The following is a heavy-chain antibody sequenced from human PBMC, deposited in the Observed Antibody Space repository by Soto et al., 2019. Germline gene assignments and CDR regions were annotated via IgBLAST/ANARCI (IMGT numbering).Heavy chain of an antibody. CDR3: AKGPHYGSGSYYDY. V-gene: IGHV3-9*01. J-gene: IGHJ4*02. D-gene: IGHD3-10*01. CDR2: ISWNSGSI. CDR1: GFTFDDYA. Sequence: EVQLVESGGGLVQPGRSLRLSCAASGFTFDDYAMHWVRQAPGKGLEWVSGISWNSGSIGYADSVKGRFTISRDNAKNSLYLQMNSLRAEDTALYYCAKGPHYGSGSYYDYWGQGPLVTVSS.